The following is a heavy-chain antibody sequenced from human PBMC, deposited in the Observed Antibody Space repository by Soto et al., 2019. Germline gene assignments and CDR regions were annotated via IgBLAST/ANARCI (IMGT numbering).Heavy chain of an antibody. Sequence: SETLSLTCTVSGGSISNSYWSWIRQPLGKGLEWIGYIYYSGSTNYNPSLKSRLTISVDTSKNQISLRLSSVTAADTAVYYCASSGIVGREVNSWFDPWGQGTLVTVSS. D-gene: IGHD3-22*01. CDR3: ASSGIVGREVNSWFDP. CDR2: IYYSGST. J-gene: IGHJ5*02. V-gene: IGHV4-59*01. CDR1: GGSISNSY.